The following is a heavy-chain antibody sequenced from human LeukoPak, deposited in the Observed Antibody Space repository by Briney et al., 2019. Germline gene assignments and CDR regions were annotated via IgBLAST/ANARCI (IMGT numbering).Heavy chain of an antibody. CDR1: GGSVSSGSYY. CDR3: ARHALDGNWFDP. Sequence: SETLSLTCTVSGGSVSSGSYYWSWIRQPPGKGLEWIGSMFYSGSTYYNSSLKSRVTISVDTSKNQFSLRLNSVTAADTAVYYCARHALDGNWFDPWGQGILVTVSS. J-gene: IGHJ5*02. V-gene: IGHV4-39*01. CDR2: MFYSGST.